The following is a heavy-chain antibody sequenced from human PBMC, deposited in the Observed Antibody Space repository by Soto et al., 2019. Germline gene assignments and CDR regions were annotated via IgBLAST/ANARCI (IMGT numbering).Heavy chain of an antibody. J-gene: IGHJ6*02. CDR3: ARGFSFSDNSDNDRIYFYYGLNV. CDR1: GGSITTGHW. D-gene: IGHD2-15*01. V-gene: IGHV4-4*02. CDR2: IYQSGIT. Sequence: SETLSLTCDVSGGSITTGHWWTWVRQSPGKGLEWIGEIYQSGITNYNPSLNSRLSISMDQSKNQFSLKLTSVTAADTALYFCARGFSFSDNSDNDRIYFYYGLNVWGQGTTATV.